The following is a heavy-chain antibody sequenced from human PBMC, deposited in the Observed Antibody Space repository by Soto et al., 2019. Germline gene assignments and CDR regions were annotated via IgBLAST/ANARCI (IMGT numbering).Heavy chain of an antibody. CDR1: GGSISSYY. CDR2: IYYSGST. CDR3: ARGDYYDSSGYYFSLGSIFFDY. J-gene: IGHJ4*02. D-gene: IGHD3-22*01. Sequence: PSETLSLTCTVSGGSISSYYWSWIRQPPGKGLEWIGYIYYSGSTNYNPSLKSRVTISVDTSKNQFSLKLSSVTAADTAVYYCARGDYYDSSGYYFSLGSIFFDYWGQGTLVTVSS. V-gene: IGHV4-59*01.